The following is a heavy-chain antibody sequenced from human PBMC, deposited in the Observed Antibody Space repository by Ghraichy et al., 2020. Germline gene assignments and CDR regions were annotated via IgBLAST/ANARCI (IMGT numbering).Heavy chain of an antibody. V-gene: IGHV1-18*04. D-gene: IGHD3-22*01. Sequence: ASVKVSCKASGYTFTSYGISWVRQAPGQGLEWMGWISAYNGNTNYAQKLQGRVTMTTDTSTSTAYMELRSLRSDDTAVYYCARDRSSPEETHPYYYDSSGYPRGYFDYWGQGTLVTVSS. CDR1: GYTFTSYG. CDR3: ARDRSSPEETHPYYYDSSGYPRGYFDY. J-gene: IGHJ4*02. CDR2: ISAYNGNT.